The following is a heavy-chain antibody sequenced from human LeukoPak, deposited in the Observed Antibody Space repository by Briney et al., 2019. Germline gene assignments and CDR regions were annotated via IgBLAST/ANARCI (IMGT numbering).Heavy chain of an antibody. V-gene: IGHV3-23*01. CDR1: GFTFSSYA. CDR2: MSGSSGST. D-gene: IGHD5-12*01. Sequence: PGGSLRLSCAASGFTFSSYAMSWVRQAPGKGLEWVSAMSGSSGSTYYADSVKGRFTISRDNSKNTLYLQMNSLRAEDSALCYCAKVRVGTSDCFDYWGQGTLVTVSS. J-gene: IGHJ4*02. CDR3: AKVRVGTSDCFDY.